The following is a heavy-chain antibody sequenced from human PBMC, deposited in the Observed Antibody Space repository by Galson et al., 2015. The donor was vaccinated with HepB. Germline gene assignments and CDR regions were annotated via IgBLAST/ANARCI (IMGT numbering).Heavy chain of an antibody. CDR1: GFTFSSYA. D-gene: IGHD6-19*01. CDR3: AKWGIAVAGTILDWYFDL. J-gene: IGHJ2*01. Sequence: SLRLSCAASGFTFSSYAMSWVRQAPGKGLEWVSAISGSGGSTYYADSVKGRFTISRDNSKNTLYLQMNSLRAEDTAVYYCAKWGIAVAGTILDWYFDLWGRGTLVTVSS. V-gene: IGHV3-23*01. CDR2: ISGSGGST.